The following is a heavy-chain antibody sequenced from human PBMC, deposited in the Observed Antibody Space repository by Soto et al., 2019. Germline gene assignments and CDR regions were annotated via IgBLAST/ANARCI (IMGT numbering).Heavy chain of an antibody. J-gene: IGHJ6*02. Sequence: PSETLSLTCAVYGGSISSSSYYWGWIRQPPGKGLEWIGSIYYSGSTYYNPSLKSRVTISVDTSKNQFSLKLSSVTAADTAVYYCARLDSAGTTYYGMDVWGQGTTVTVSS. CDR2: IYYSGST. D-gene: IGHD1-1*01. CDR3: ARLDSAGTTYYGMDV. CDR1: GGSISSSSYY. V-gene: IGHV4-39*01.